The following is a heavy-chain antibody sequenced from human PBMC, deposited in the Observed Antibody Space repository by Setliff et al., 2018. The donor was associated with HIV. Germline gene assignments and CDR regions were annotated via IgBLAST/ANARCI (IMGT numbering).Heavy chain of an antibody. CDR1: GGSFSSYY. D-gene: IGHD2-2*01. Sequence: SETLSLTCAVYGGSFSSYYWSWIRQHPGKGLEWIGYIYYSGSTYYNPTLKSRVTISVDTSKNQFSLKLSSATAADTAIYYCARALYCSSASCAKRDWLDPWGQGTLVTVSS. V-gene: IGHV4-34*01. J-gene: IGHJ5*02. CDR2: IYYSGST. CDR3: ARALYCSSASCAKRDWLDP.